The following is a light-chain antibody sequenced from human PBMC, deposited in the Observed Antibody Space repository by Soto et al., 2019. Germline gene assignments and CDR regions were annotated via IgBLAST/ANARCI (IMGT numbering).Light chain of an antibody. V-gene: IGLV2-8*01. CDR3: SSFAGSNNFPYV. CDR1: SSDLGAYDY. J-gene: IGLJ1*01. Sequence: QSALTQPPSASGSPGQSVTISCTGTSSDLGAYDYVSWYQQHPGKAPKLMIYEINKRPSGVPDRFSGSKSGNTASLTVSGLQAEDEADYYCSSFAGSNNFPYVFGTGTMVTVL. CDR2: EIN.